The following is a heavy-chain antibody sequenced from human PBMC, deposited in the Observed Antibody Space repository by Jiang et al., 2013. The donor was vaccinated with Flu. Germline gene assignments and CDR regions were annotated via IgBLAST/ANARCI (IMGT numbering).Heavy chain of an antibody. J-gene: IGHJ3*02. CDR1: GFPFVSSA. D-gene: IGHD6-19*01. Sequence: GAEVKKPGTSVRVSCKTSGFPFVSSAVQWMRQARGQRLEWIGWIVVDNGDTKYAQKFQDKVTITRDMSTDTVYMELKSLTSDDTAVYYCAAAPKGAVAGYDAFDIWGHGTVVTVSS. CDR2: IVVDNGDT. V-gene: IGHV1-58*01. CDR3: AAAPKGAVAGYDAFDI.